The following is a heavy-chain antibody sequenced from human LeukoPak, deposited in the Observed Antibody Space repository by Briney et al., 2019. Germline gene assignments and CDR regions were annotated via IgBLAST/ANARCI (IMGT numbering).Heavy chain of an antibody. J-gene: IGHJ5*02. CDR2: VSAYNGNT. Sequence: ASVKVSCKASGYTFTSYGISWVRQAPGQGLEWMGWVSAYNGNTNYAQKLQGRVTMTTDTSTSTAYMELRSLRSDDTAVYYCARGRAILIAAPRSDWFDPWGQGTLVTVSS. CDR3: ARGRAILIAAPRSDWFDP. V-gene: IGHV1-18*01. D-gene: IGHD6-13*01. CDR1: GYTFTSYG.